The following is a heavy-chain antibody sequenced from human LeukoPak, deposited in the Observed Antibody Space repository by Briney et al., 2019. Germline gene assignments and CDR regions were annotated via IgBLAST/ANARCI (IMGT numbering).Heavy chain of an antibody. CDR2: ISSSSSYI. J-gene: IGHJ4*02. D-gene: IGHD1-26*01. CDR3: ARAEWELLSGFDY. CDR1: GFTFSSYS. V-gene: IGHV3-21*01. Sequence: GGSLRLSCAASGFTFSSYSMNWVRQAPGKGLEWVSSISSSSSYIYYADSVKGRFTISRDNAKNSLYLQMSSLRAEDTAVYYCARAEWELLSGFDYWGQGTLVTVSS.